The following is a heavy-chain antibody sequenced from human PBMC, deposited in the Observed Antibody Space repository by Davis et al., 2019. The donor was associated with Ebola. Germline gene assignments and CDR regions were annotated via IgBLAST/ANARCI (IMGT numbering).Heavy chain of an antibody. CDR3: ATLPGYY. CDR2: IKTDGSST. Sequence: HTGGSLRLSCAASGFSISSYWMHWVRQAPGKGLVWVSRIKTDGSSTGYGDSVQGRFTISRDNAKNTLYLQMNNLRVEDTAVYYCATLPGYYWGQGTLVTVSS. D-gene: IGHD1-26*01. CDR1: GFSISSYW. V-gene: IGHV3-74*01. J-gene: IGHJ4*02.